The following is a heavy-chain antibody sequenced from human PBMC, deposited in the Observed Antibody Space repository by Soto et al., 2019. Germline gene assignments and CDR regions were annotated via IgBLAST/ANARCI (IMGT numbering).Heavy chain of an antibody. Sequence: QVQLVQSGAEVKKPGASVKVSCKASGYTFTSYGISWVRQAPGQGLEWMGWISAYNGNTNYAQKLQGRVTMTTDTSTSTADMELRRLRSDDTALYYCARDSGGIAAARGLLDYGGQGTLVTVSS. V-gene: IGHV1-18*01. CDR2: ISAYNGNT. J-gene: IGHJ4*02. CDR3: ARDSGGIAAARGLLDY. D-gene: IGHD6-13*01. CDR1: GYTFTSYG.